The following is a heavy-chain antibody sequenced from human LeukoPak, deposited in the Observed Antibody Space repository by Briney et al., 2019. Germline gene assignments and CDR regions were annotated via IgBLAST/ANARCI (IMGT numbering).Heavy chain of an antibody. Sequence: GGSLRLSCAASGFTFSSYAMHWVRQAPGKGLEWVAVISYDGSNKYYADSVKGRFTISRDNSKNTLYLQMNSLRAEDTAVYYCARDLYSYGNYFDYWGQGTLVTVSS. CDR1: GFTFSSYA. CDR2: ISYDGSNK. J-gene: IGHJ4*02. D-gene: IGHD5-18*01. V-gene: IGHV3-30*04. CDR3: ARDLYSYGNYFDY.